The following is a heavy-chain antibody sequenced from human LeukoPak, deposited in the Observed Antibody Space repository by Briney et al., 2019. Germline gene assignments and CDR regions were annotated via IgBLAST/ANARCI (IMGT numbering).Heavy chain of an antibody. CDR1: GLTFSTYA. Sequence: GGSLRLSCAASGLTFSTYAMNWVRQAPGKGLEWVSSITSSSGYIYYADSVRGRFTTARDNAEKSLYLQMNSLGAEDTAVYYCTRSDDYGDYLVDYWGQGALVTVSS. V-gene: IGHV3-21*01. CDR3: TRSDDYGDYLVDY. CDR2: ITSSSGYI. J-gene: IGHJ4*02. D-gene: IGHD4-17*01.